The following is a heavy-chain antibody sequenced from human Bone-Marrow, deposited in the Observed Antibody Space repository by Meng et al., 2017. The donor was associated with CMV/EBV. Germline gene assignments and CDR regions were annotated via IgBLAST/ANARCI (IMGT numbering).Heavy chain of an antibody. CDR1: RFILSNDG. V-gene: IGHV3-30*02. CDR3: AKVSGGYCSTTSCPPDS. Sequence: GGSLRLSCVASRFILSNDGMHWVRQAPGKGLEWVAYIRYDGGNRHYADSVMGRFTISRDNSKNTLSLQMNSLRGEDTAVYYCAKVSGGYCSTTSCPPDSWGQGTLVTVSS. J-gene: IGHJ5*01. CDR2: IRYDGGNR. D-gene: IGHD2-2*01.